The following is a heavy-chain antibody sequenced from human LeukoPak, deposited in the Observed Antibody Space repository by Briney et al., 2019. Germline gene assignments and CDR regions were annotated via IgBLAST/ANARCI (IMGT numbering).Heavy chain of an antibody. Sequence: GGSLRLSCAASGFTFSSYSMNWVRQAPGKGLEWVSSISSSSSYIYYADSVKGRFTISRDNAKNSLYLQMNSLRAEDTAVYYCARDDKNNYYGSSGFDYWGQGTLVTVSS. CDR2: ISSSSSYI. D-gene: IGHD3-22*01. J-gene: IGHJ4*02. CDR3: ARDDKNNYYGSSGFDY. V-gene: IGHV3-21*01. CDR1: GFTFSSYS.